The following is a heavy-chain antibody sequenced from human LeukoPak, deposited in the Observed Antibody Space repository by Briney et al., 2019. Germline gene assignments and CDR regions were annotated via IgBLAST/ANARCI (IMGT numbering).Heavy chain of an antibody. Sequence: ASVKVSCKVSGYTLTELSMHWVRQAPGKGLEWMGGFDPEDGETIYAQKFQGRVTMAEDTSTDTAYMELSSLRSEDTAVYYCATDRGEYQLLWYVFDIWGQGTMVTVSS. CDR1: GYTLTELS. CDR3: ATDRGEYQLLWYVFDI. CDR2: FDPEDGET. V-gene: IGHV1-24*01. D-gene: IGHD2-2*01. J-gene: IGHJ3*02.